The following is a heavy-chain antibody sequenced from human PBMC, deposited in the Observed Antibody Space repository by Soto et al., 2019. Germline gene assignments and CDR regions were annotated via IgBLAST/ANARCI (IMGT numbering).Heavy chain of an antibody. Sequence: ASVKVSCKASGYTFTGYYMHWVRQAPGQGLEWMGWINPNSGGTNYAQKFQGRVTMTRDTSISTAYMELSRLRSDDTAVYYCARSAGYSSIYHFDYWGQGTLVTVSS. D-gene: IGHD6-13*01. CDR3: ARSAGYSSIYHFDY. J-gene: IGHJ4*02. V-gene: IGHV1-2*02. CDR2: INPNSGGT. CDR1: GYTFTGYY.